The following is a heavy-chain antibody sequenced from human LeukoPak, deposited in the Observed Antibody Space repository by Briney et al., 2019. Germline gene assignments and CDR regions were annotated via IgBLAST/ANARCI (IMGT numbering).Heavy chain of an antibody. V-gene: IGHV3-23*01. CDR1: GFTFSSYA. J-gene: IGHJ4*02. Sequence: PGGSLRLSCAASGFTFSSYAMSWVRQAPGKGLEWVSAISGSGGSTYYADSVKGRFTISRDNSKNTLYLQMNRLRAEDTAVYYCAKDSKQWLAKADFDYWGQGTLVTVSS. D-gene: IGHD6-19*01. CDR2: ISGSGGST. CDR3: AKDSKQWLAKADFDY.